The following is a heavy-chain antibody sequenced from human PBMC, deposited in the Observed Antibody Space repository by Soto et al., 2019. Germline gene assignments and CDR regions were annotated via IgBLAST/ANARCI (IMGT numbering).Heavy chain of an antibody. D-gene: IGHD6-19*01. CDR3: GRVTQRGPWLVGYYYGMDV. CDR1: GYTFTDYY. CDR2: INPNSGGT. J-gene: IGHJ6*02. V-gene: IGHV1-2*06. Sequence: ASVKVSCKASGYTFTDYYMHWVRQAPGQELGWMGRINPNSGGTNYAQKFQGRVTMTRDTSISTAYMELRSLRSDDTAVYYCGRVTQRGPWLVGYYYGMDVWGQGTTVTVSS.